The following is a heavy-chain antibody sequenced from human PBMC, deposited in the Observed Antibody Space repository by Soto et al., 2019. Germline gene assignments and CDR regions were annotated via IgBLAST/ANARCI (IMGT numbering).Heavy chain of an antibody. Sequence: GGSLRLSCAAPGFPFSSYAMTWVRQAPGKGLQWVSTITASGGSTYYADSVKGRFTIARDNSKNTLYLQMNSLRAEDTALYHCAKGGCSGGSCHLDYWGQGIMVTVS. J-gene: IGHJ4*02. CDR1: GFPFSSYA. CDR2: ITASGGST. CDR3: AKGGCSGGSCHLDY. V-gene: IGHV3-23*01. D-gene: IGHD2-15*01.